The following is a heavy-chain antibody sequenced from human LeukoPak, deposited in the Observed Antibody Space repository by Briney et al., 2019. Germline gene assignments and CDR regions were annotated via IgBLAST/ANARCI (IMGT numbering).Heavy chain of an antibody. D-gene: IGHD3-3*01. CDR2: INLNSRGT. CDR3: AREAITIFGLVRTQTTKGPHRFDP. V-gene: IGHV1-2*02. J-gene: IGHJ5*02. Sequence: ASVKVSCKASGYTFTDYYMHWVRQAPGQGLEWMGWINLNSRGTNYAQKFQGRVTMTRDTSISTVYMELSRLRSDDTDVYYCAREAITIFGLVRTQTTKGPHRFDPWGQGTLVTVSS. CDR1: GYTFTDYY.